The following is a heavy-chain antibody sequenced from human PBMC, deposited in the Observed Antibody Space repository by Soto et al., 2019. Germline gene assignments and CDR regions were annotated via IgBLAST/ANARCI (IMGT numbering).Heavy chain of an antibody. CDR1: GYTLTELS. Sequence: ASVKVSCKVSGYTLTELSMHWVRQAPGKGLEWMGGFDPEDGETIYAQKFQGRVTMTTDTSTSTAYMELRSLRSDDTAVYYCARDCGSGCGAFDIWGQGTMVTVSS. V-gene: IGHV1-24*01. D-gene: IGHD3-10*01. CDR2: FDPEDGET. J-gene: IGHJ3*02. CDR3: ARDCGSGCGAFDI.